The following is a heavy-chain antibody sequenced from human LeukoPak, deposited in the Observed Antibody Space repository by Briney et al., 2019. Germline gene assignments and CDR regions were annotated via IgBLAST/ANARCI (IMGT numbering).Heavy chain of an antibody. V-gene: IGHV4-59*01. CDR1: GGSISSYY. J-gene: IGHJ4*02. Sequence: SETLSLTCTVSGGSISSYYWSWIRQPPGKGLEWIGYIYYSGSTNYNPSLKSRVTISVDTSKNQFSLKLSSVTAADTAVYYCARVPYYYDSSGYFDYWGQGTLVTVSS. CDR2: IYYSGST. D-gene: IGHD3-22*01. CDR3: ARVPYYYDSSGYFDY.